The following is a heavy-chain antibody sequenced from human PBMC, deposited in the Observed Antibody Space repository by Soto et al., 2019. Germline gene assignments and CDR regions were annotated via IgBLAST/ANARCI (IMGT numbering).Heavy chain of an antibody. D-gene: IGHD2-15*01. Sequence: GGFQRHPRGAAGGTCGDHGISRFRQAPRKGLQWATFIRSNIYDGTTEYAASVRGRFTISRDDSQAIAYLQMNSLKTEDTGVYFCTTVSPDCSVGRCYPLNRGQRPLVTLPS. CDR1: GGTCGDHG. CDR3: TTVSPDCSVGRCYPLN. V-gene: IGHV3-49*03. J-gene: IGHJ4*02. CDR2: IRSNIYDGTT.